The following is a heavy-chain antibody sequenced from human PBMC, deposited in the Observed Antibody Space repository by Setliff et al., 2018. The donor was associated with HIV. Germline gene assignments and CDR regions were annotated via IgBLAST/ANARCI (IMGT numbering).Heavy chain of an antibody. CDR3: ARPGGSYGDYGWYLRF. V-gene: IGHV1-46*01. J-gene: IGHJ4*02. CDR2: INPGDGST. D-gene: IGHD4-17*01. CDR1: GYTFTSYY. Sequence: ASVKVSCKASGYTFTSYYIYWVRQAPGQGLQWMGIINPGDGSTIYAQKFQGRVTMTRDTSTSTLYMELRSLRSDDTAMYYCARPGGSYGDYGWYLRFWGQGTLVTVSS.